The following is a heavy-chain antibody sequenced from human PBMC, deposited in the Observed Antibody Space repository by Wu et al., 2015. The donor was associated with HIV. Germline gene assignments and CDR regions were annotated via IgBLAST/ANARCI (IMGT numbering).Heavy chain of an antibody. CDR1: GYTFTTYD. Sequence: QGQLVQSGAEVKKPGASVKVSCKASGYTFTTYDINWVRQATGKGLEWMGWMNPISGNTGYAQKFQGRVTLTRNNSINTAYMEVISLRSEDTAMYYCVRGPXKMGYYYFGMDVWGQGTTVTVSS. CDR3: VRGPXKMGYYYFGMDV. J-gene: IGHJ6*02. D-gene: IGHD3/OR15-3a*01. V-gene: IGHV1-8*02. CDR2: MNPISGNT.